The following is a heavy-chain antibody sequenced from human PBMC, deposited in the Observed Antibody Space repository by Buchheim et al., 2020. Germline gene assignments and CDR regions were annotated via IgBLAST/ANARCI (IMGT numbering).Heavy chain of an antibody. D-gene: IGHD2-15*01. V-gene: IGHV3-23*01. CDR1: GFTFSSYA. CDR2: ISGSGGST. CDR3: AKSNRLLLPYYYYGMDV. Sequence: EVQLLESGGGLVQPGGSLRLSCAASGFTFSSYAMSWVRQAPGKGLEWVSAISGSGGSTYYADSVKGRVTISRANSKNTLYLQMNSLRAEDTAVYYCAKSNRLLLPYYYYGMDVWGQGTT. J-gene: IGHJ6*02.